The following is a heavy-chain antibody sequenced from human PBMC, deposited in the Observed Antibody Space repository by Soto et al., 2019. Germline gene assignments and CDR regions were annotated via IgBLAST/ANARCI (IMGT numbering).Heavy chain of an antibody. CDR1: GYTFTSYG. CDR2: ISAHNGNT. CDR3: ASIREGGSGRYFAH. V-gene: IGHV1-18*01. D-gene: IGHD1-26*01. J-gene: IGHJ4*02. Sequence: QVQLVQSGAEVRKPGASVKVSCKASGYTFTSYGLTWVRQAPGQGLEWMGWISAHNGNTNYAQKLQGRVTMTPDTSTSTAHMELRSVRCDDTAVYYFASIREGGSGRYFAHWGQGTMVTVSS.